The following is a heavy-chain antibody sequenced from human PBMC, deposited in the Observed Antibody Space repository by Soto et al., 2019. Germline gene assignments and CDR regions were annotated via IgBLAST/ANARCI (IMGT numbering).Heavy chain of an antibody. V-gene: IGHV4-4*02. Sequence: PSETLSLTCDVYGDSISSSDWWIWVRHPPGKGLDWIAEIYHTGNNNYNPSLKSRVSISADESKNQFSLHLTSVTAADTAIYYCARENLGARYGYWGQGTLVTSPQ. D-gene: IGHD3-16*01. CDR1: GDSISSSDW. J-gene: IGHJ4*02. CDR3: ARENLGARYGY. CDR2: IYHTGNN.